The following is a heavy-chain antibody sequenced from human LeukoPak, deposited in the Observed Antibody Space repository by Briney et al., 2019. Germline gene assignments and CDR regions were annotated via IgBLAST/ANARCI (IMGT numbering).Heavy chain of an antibody. CDR1: GFTLSDYY. CDR2: IGTSSSTM. J-gene: IGHJ5*02. D-gene: IGHD2-2*01. CDR3: ARQVPSANGCCDP. Sequence: GGSLRLSCAASGFTLSDYYLAWMRQAPGKGLEWVSYIGTSSSTMKYADSVKGRFTLFRDNAKNSLYLQVSSLRAEDTAVYYCARQVPSANGCCDPWGRGTLVTVSS. V-gene: IGHV3-11*01.